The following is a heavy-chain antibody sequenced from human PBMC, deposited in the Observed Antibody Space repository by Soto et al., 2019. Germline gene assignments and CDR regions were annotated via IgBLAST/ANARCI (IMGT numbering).Heavy chain of an antibody. CDR2: IYSGGST. J-gene: IGHJ4*02. Sequence: EVQLVETGGGLIQPGGSLRLSCAASGFTVSSNYMSWVRQAPGKGLEWVSVIYSGGSTYYADSVKGRFTISRDNSKNTLYLQMNSLRAEDTAAYYCARGLASGATSPFDYWGQGTLVTVSS. V-gene: IGHV3-53*02. D-gene: IGHD5-12*01. CDR3: ARGLASGATSPFDY. CDR1: GFTVSSNY.